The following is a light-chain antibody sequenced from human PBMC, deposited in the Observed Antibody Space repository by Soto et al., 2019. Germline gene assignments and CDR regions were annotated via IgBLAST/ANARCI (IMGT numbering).Light chain of an antibody. CDR1: SFNIGFNY. CDR2: SND. V-gene: IGLV1-47*02. J-gene: IGLJ1*01. Sequence: QSVLTQPPSASGTPGQTVTISCSGSSFNIGFNYVYWYQQLPGMAPKLLIHSNDERPSGVPDRFSGSKSGTSASLAISGLRSEDEAKYYCAAWDDSLSGGVFGTGTKLTVL. CDR3: AAWDDSLSGGV.